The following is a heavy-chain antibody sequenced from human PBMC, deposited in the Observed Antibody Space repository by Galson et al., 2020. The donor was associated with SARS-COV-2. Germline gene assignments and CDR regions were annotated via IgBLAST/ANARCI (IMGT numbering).Heavy chain of an antibody. D-gene: IGHD2-21*02. CDR3: ATAPAVRGDSDDYDGYDGRDV. V-gene: IGHV1-24*01. CDR1: GYTLTELS. CDR2: FDPEDGET. J-gene: IGHJ6*02. Sequence: ASVKVSCKVSGYTLTELSMHWVRQAPGKGLEWMGGFDPEDGETNYAQKFQGRVTMPEDTPTDTAYMELSSLRSEDTAVYYCATAPAVRGDSDDYDGYDGRDVWGRETTVTVSS.